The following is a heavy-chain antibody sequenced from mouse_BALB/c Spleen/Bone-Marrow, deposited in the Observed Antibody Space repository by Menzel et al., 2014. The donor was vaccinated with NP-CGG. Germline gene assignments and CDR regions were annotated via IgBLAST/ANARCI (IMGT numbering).Heavy chain of an antibody. CDR3: AIRYYAMDY. CDR1: GYTFTTYT. CDR2: TIPSSGYT. Sequence: VKLMESGAELARPGASVKMSCKASGYTFTTYTIHWMKQRPGQGLEWIGYTIPSSGYTNYNQKFKDKATLTADKSSSTAYMQLSSLTPEDSAVYYCAIRYYAMDYWGQGTPVTVSS. V-gene: IGHV1-4*01. J-gene: IGHJ4*01. D-gene: IGHD1-1*01.